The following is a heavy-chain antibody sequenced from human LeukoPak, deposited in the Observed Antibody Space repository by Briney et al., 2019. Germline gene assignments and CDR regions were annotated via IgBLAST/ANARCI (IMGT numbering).Heavy chain of an antibody. J-gene: IGHJ4*02. V-gene: IGHV1-8*03. CDR2: MNPNSGNT. D-gene: IGHD6-6*01. Sequence: ASVKVSCKASGYTFTGYYMHWVRQAPGQGLECMGWMNPNSGNTGYAQKFQGRVTITRNTSISTAYMELSSLRSEDTAVYYCARERQLVGSFDYWGQGTLATVSS. CDR3: ARERQLVGSFDY. CDR1: GYTFTGYY.